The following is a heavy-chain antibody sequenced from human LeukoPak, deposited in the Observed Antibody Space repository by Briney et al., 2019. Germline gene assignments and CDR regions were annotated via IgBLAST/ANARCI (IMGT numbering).Heavy chain of an antibody. CDR1: GGSISSYY. Sequence: SETLSLTCTVSGGSISSYYWSWIRQPPGKGLEWIGYIYYSGSTNYNPSLKSRVTISVDTSKNQFSLKLSSVTAADTAVYYCARAPYYYGSGSSLYYYYMDVWGKGTTVTISS. CDR3: ARAPYYYGSGSSLYYYYMDV. V-gene: IGHV4-59*01. J-gene: IGHJ6*03. CDR2: IYYSGST. D-gene: IGHD3-10*01.